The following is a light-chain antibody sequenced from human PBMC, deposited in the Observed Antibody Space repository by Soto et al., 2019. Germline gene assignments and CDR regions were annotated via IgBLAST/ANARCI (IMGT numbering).Light chain of an antibody. CDR3: QQYYSTPS. J-gene: IGKJ3*01. V-gene: IGKV4-1*01. CDR1: QSVLYSSNNKNY. Sequence: DIVMTQSPDSLAVSLGERATINCKSSQSVLYSSNNKNYLAWYQQKPGQPPKLLIYWASTRESGVPDRFSGSGSGTDFTLTISSLPAEDVAVYYCQQYYSTPSFGPGTKVDIK. CDR2: WAS.